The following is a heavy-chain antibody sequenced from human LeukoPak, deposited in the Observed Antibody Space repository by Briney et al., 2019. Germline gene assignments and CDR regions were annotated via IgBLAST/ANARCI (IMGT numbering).Heavy chain of an antibody. CDR3: ARDQGVVSGFGP. V-gene: IGHV1-18*01. J-gene: IGHJ5*02. CDR1: GYSFTSYG. CDR2: ISAYNGDT. D-gene: IGHD2-15*01. Sequence: ASVKVSCKSSGYSFTSYGFNWVRQAPGQGLEWMGWISAYNGDTNYAQKFQGRVTMTTDTSTSTAYMELRSLRSDDTAVYYCARDQGVVSGFGPWGQGNLVTVS.